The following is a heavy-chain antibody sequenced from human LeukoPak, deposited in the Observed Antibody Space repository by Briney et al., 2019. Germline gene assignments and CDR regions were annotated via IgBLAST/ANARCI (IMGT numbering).Heavy chain of an antibody. CDR1: GGSISSSSYY. Sequence: SETLSLTCTVSGGSISSSSYYWGWIRQPPGKGLEWIGSIYYSGSTYYNPSLKGRVTISVDTSKNQFSLKLSSVTAADTAVYYCARGGYCSSTSCYLLFDYWGQGTLVTVSS. CDR3: ARGGYCSSTSCYLLFDY. D-gene: IGHD2-2*01. J-gene: IGHJ4*02. V-gene: IGHV4-39*07. CDR2: IYYSGST.